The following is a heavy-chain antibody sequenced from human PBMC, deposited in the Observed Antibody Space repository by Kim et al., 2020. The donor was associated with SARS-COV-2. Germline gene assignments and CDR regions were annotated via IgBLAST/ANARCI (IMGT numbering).Heavy chain of an antibody. Sequence: TRYAQKFQGRVTMTRDTSTSTVYRDLSSLRSEDTAVYYCVSGTVYYGMDVWGQGTTVTVSS. D-gene: IGHD1-1*01. J-gene: IGHJ6*02. CDR2: T. CDR3: VSGTVYYGMDV. V-gene: IGHV1-46*01.